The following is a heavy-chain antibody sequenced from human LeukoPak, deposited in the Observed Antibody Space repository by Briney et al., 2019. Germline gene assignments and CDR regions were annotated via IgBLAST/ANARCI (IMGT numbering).Heavy chain of an antibody. CDR2: ISPYNGNT. Sequence: VASVKVSCKASGYDFTSVGITWVRRAPGQGLEWMGWISPYNGNTRYAQKFQGRVAMTTDTSTTTAYMELRGLRFNDTAVYYCAGAGPGRGWYFDYWGQGTLVTVSS. V-gene: IGHV1-18*01. J-gene: IGHJ4*02. CDR1: GYDFTSVG. D-gene: IGHD6-19*01. CDR3: AGAGPGRGWYFDY.